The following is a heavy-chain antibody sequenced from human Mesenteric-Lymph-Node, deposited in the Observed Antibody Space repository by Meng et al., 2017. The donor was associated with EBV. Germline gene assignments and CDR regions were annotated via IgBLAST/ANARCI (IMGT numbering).Heavy chain of an antibody. J-gene: IGHJ4*02. CDR1: GYSIRSCDW. V-gene: IGHV4-4*02. D-gene: IGHD6-19*01. Sequence: QVQLQEGGPGRLEPSETLFLTGGVFGYSIRSCDWCRWVRKPPGKGLGWIGEIYHSGSTNYNPSLKSRVTISVDKSKHQFSLNLSSVTAADTAVYYCARVGQWLPIDYWGQGTLVTVSS. CDR2: IYHSGST. CDR3: ARVGQWLPIDY.